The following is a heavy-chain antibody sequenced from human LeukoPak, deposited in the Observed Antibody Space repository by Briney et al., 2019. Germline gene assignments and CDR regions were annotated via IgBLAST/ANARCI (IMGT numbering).Heavy chain of an antibody. D-gene: IGHD6-19*01. V-gene: IGHV3-23*01. CDR1: GFTFSSYA. CDR3: AKSEQWLIVAFDY. J-gene: IGHJ4*02. CDR2: ISGSGGST. Sequence: PGGSLRLSCAASGFTFSSYAMSWVRQAPGKGLEWVSAISGSGGSTYYADSVKGRFTISGDNSKNTLYLQMNSLRAEDTAVYYCAKSEQWLIVAFDYWGQGTLVTVSS.